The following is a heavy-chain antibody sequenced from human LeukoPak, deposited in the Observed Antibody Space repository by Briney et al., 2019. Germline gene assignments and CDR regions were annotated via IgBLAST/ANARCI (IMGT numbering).Heavy chain of an antibody. V-gene: IGHV4-59*01. CDR1: GGSISSYY. Sequence: PSETLSLTCTVSGGSISSYYWSWIRQPPGKGLEWIGYIYYSGSTNYNPSLKSRVTISVDTSKNQFSLKLSSVTAADTAVYYCARNLAVGYSSWFDALDVWGQGTMVTVSS. CDR3: ARNLAVGYSSWFDALDV. CDR2: IYYSGST. J-gene: IGHJ3*01. D-gene: IGHD6-13*01.